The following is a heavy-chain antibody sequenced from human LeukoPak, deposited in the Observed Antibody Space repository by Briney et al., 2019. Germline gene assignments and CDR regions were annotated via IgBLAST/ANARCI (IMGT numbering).Heavy chain of an antibody. Sequence: ASVKVSCKASGGTFSSYAISWVRRAPGQGLEWMGWINPDSGGTNYAQKFQGRVTMTRDTSITTAYMELSRLTSDDTAVYYCASGYSDYADYYNYYMDVWGKGTTVTVSS. CDR3: ASGYSDYADYYNYYMDV. CDR2: INPDSGGT. CDR1: GGTFSSYA. V-gene: IGHV1-2*02. D-gene: IGHD4-11*01. J-gene: IGHJ6*03.